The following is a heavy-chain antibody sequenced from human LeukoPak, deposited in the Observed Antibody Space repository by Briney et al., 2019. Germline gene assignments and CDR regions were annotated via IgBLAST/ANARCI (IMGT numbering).Heavy chain of an antibody. Sequence: GGSLRLSCAASGFTFDDYAMHWVRQAPGKGLEWVSGISWNSGSIGYADSVKGRFTISRDNDKNSLYLQMNSLRAEDTALYYCAKDIYSSSPYGMDVWGQGTTVTVSS. V-gene: IGHV3-9*01. D-gene: IGHD6-13*01. CDR3: AKDIYSSSPYGMDV. CDR2: ISWNSGSI. J-gene: IGHJ6*02. CDR1: GFTFDDYA.